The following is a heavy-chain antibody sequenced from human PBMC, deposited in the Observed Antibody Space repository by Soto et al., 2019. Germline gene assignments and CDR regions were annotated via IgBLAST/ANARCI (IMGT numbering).Heavy chain of an antibody. CDR1: GGSFSGYY. CDR3: ATYGDYGPYFDY. J-gene: IGHJ4*02. D-gene: IGHD4-17*01. V-gene: IGHV4-34*01. Sequence: QVQLQQWGAGLLKPSETLSLTCAVYGGSFSGYYWSWIRQPPGKGLEWIGEINHSGSTNYNPSLKSRVTISVDTSKNQFSLKLSSVTAADTAVYYCATYGDYGPYFDYWGQGTLVTVSS. CDR2: INHSGST.